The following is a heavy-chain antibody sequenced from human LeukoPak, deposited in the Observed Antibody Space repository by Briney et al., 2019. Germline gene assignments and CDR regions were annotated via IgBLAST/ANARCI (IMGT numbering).Heavy chain of an antibody. D-gene: IGHD3-3*01. CDR1: GFTFSSYS. Sequence: GGSLRLSCAASGFTFSSYSMNWVRQAPGKGLEWVSSISSRSSYIYYADSVKGRFTISRDNAKNSLYLKMKSLKAEDPAVYYLAGEPPPDFWSGYPAYYFDYWGQGTLVTVSS. V-gene: IGHV3-21*01. CDR3: AGEPPPDFWSGYPAYYFDY. CDR2: ISSRSSYI. J-gene: IGHJ4*02.